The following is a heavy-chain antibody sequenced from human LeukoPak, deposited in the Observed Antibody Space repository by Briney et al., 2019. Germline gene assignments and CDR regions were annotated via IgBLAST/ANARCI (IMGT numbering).Heavy chain of an antibody. CDR3: ARDRNYFDY. CDR2: INSDGSWT. Sequence: GGSLRLSCAASGNYWMHWVRQVPGKGLVWVSHINSDGSWTSYADSVKDRFTISRDNSKNTLYLQMNSLRAEDTAVYYCARDRNYFDYWGQGTLVTVSS. V-gene: IGHV3-74*01. CDR1: GNYW. J-gene: IGHJ4*02.